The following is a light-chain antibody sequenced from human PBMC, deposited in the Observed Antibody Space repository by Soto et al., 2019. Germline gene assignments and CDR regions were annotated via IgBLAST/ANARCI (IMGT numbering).Light chain of an antibody. V-gene: IGKV3D-15*01. CDR3: QQYNNWWT. Sequence: EIVMTQSPATLSVSPGGRATLSCRASQSISDTLAWYQQKPGQAPRLLIFGASTRATGIPDRFSGSGSGTEFTLTISSLQSEDFAVYYCQQYNNWWTFGQGTKWIS. CDR2: GAS. J-gene: IGKJ1*01. CDR1: QSISDT.